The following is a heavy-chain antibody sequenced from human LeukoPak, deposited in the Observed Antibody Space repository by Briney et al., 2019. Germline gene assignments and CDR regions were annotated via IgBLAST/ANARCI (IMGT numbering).Heavy chain of an antibody. V-gene: IGHV3-23*01. J-gene: IGHJ4*02. D-gene: IGHD6-13*01. Sequence: GGALRLSCAASGFTFSSYAMSWVRQAPGKGLEWVSAISGSGGSTYYADSVKGRFTISRDNSKNTLYLQMNSLRAEDTAVYYCAKDRRYSSSWFSYWGQGTLVTVSS. CDR2: ISGSGGST. CDR1: GFTFSSYA. CDR3: AKDRRYSSSWFSY.